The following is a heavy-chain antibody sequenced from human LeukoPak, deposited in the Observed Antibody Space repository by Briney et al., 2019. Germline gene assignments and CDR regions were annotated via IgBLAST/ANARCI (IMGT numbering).Heavy chain of an antibody. J-gene: IGHJ3*02. CDR2: IYPGDSDT. D-gene: IGHD2-2*02. V-gene: IGHV5-51*01. CDR1: GYRFASYW. Sequence: GESLKISCKGSGYRFASYWIAWVRQMPGKGLEWMGIIYPGDSDTRYSPSFQGQVTISADKSISTAYLQWSSLKASDTAMYYCARHHTETPEYCSSTSCYTDAFGIWGQGTMVTVSS. CDR3: ARHHTETPEYCSSTSCYTDAFGI.